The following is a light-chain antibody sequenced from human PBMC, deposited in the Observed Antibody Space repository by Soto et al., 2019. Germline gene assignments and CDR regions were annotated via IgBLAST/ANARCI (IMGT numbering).Light chain of an antibody. Sequence: DIVLTQSPLSLPVTPGEPASISCRSSQSLLQSNGNNHVDWYLQRPGQSPQLLLYLASGRASGVPDRFSGSGSGTEFSLEISRVEAEDVGVYYCLQAAQSPLTFGQGTRLEMK. CDR3: LQAAQSPLT. CDR1: QSLLQSNGNNH. CDR2: LAS. V-gene: IGKV2-28*01. J-gene: IGKJ5*01.